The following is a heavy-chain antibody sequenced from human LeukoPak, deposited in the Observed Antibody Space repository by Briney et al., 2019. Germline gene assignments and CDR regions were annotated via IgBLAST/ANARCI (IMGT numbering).Heavy chain of an antibody. V-gene: IGHV1-69*13. CDR1: GGTFSSYA. J-gene: IGHJ4*02. Sequence: GASVRVSCKASGGTFSSYAISWVRQAPGQGLEWMGGIIPIFGTANYAQKFQGRVTITADESTSTAYMELSSLRSEDTAVYYCARQSGDGKYYYDSSGTTHLAYWGQGTLVTVSS. CDR2: IIPIFGTA. CDR3: ARQSGDGKYYYDSSGTTHLAY. D-gene: IGHD3-22*01.